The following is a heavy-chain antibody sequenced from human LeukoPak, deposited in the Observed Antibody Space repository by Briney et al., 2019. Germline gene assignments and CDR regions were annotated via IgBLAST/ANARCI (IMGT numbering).Heavy chain of an antibody. J-gene: IGHJ5*02. CDR2: ISSSSSYI. CDR1: GFTFSSYS. V-gene: IGHV3-21*01. CDR3: ARGPAAAGNWFDP. Sequence: PGGSLRLSCAASGFTFSSYSMNWVRQAPGKGLEWVSSISSSSSYIYYADSVKGRFTISRDNAKNSLYLQMNSLRAEDTAVYYCARGPAAAGNWFDPWGQGTLVTVSS. D-gene: IGHD6-13*01.